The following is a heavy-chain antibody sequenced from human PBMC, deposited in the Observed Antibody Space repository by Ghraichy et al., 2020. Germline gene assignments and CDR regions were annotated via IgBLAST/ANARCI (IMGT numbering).Heavy chain of an antibody. J-gene: IGHJ4*02. CDR1: GGSISSGGYY. Sequence: SETLSLTCTVSGGSISSGGYYWSWIRQHPGKGLEWIGYIYYSGGTPYNPSLKSRVTISVDTSKNQFSLKLTSVTAADTAVYFCARDHGGYGSSIDFWGQGTLVTVSS. V-gene: IGHV4-31*03. CDR3: ARDHGGYGSSIDF. CDR2: IYYSGGT. D-gene: IGHD5-12*01.